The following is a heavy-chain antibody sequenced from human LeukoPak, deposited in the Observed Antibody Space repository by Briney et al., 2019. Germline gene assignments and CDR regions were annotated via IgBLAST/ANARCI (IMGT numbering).Heavy chain of an antibody. CDR2: IIPIFGTA. J-gene: IGHJ4*02. V-gene: IGHV1-69*05. CDR1: GGTFSSYA. CDR3: ARDPPYCGGDCSTWEGY. Sequence: SVKVSCKASGGTFSSYAISWVRQAPGQGLEWMGGIIPIFGTANYAQKFQGRVTITTDESTSTAYMELSSLRSEDTAVYYCARDPPYCGGDCSTWEGYWRQGTLVTVST. D-gene: IGHD2-21*02.